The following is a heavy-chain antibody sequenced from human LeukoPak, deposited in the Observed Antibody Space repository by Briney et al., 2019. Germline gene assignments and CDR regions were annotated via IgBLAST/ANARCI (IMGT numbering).Heavy chain of an antibody. Sequence: PGESLKISCKGSGYSFTSYWIGWVRQMPGKGLEWMGIIYPGDSDTRYSPSFQGQVTISADKSISTAYLQWSSLKASDTAMYYCARSIPNDGYNAWTYDAFDIWGQGTMVTVSS. V-gene: IGHV5-51*01. CDR2: IYPGDSDT. J-gene: IGHJ3*02. D-gene: IGHD5-24*01. CDR1: GYSFTSYW. CDR3: ARSIPNDGYNAWTYDAFDI.